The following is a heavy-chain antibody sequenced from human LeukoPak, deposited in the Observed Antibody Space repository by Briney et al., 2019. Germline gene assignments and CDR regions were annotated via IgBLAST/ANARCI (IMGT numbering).Heavy chain of an antibody. CDR3: ATVDTAMVTRY. D-gene: IGHD5-18*01. V-gene: IGHV4-34*01. CDR2: INHSGGT. J-gene: IGHJ4*02. CDR1: GGSFSGYY. Sequence: SETLSLTCAVYGGSFSGYYWSWIRQPPGKGLEWIGEINHSGGTNYNPSLKSRVAISVDTSMNQFSLKLSSVTAADTAVYFCATVDTAMVTRYWGQGTLVTVSS.